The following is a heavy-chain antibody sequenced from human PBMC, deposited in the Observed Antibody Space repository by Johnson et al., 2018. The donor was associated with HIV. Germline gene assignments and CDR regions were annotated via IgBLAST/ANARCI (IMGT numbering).Heavy chain of an antibody. J-gene: IGHJ3*02. Sequence: VQLVESGGDLVQPGGSLRLSCAASGFTFSSYWIHWVRQAPGKGLVWVSRISTDGSTTYYADSVKGRFTISSDNAKNTRYLQMNSLRAEDTAVYYCATDNGQYGFDIWGQGTMVTVSS. CDR2: ISTDGSTT. CDR1: GFTFSSYW. V-gene: IGHV3-74*01. D-gene: IGHD2-8*01. CDR3: ATDNGQYGFDI.